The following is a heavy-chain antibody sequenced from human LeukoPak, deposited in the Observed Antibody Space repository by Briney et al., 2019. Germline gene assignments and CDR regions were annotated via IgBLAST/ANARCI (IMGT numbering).Heavy chain of an antibody. CDR3: ARHVEDTAMVTNYYYYYMDV. D-gene: IGHD5-18*01. V-gene: IGHV5-51*01. CDR1: GYSFTSYW. J-gene: IGHJ6*03. Sequence: GESLKISCKGSGYSFTSYWIGWVRQMLGKGLEWMGIIYPGDSDTRYSPSFQGQVTISADKSISTAYLQWSSLKASDTAMYYCARHVEDTAMVTNYYYYYMDVWGKGTTVIVSS. CDR2: IYPGDSDT.